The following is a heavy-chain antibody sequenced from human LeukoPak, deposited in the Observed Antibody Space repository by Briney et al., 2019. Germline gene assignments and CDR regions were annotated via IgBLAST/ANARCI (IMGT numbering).Heavy chain of an antibody. J-gene: IGHJ4*02. CDR2: INDGGHT. D-gene: IGHD3-10*01. Sequence: SETLSLTCTVSGGSIRITKFYWAWIRQSPGTGLEWLGSINDGGHTYYNPSLQSRVTISVDTSKNRFSLRLSSVTAADTAVYYRAGQRARFGEWAFDDWGQGTLVTVSS. V-gene: IGHV4-39*01. CDR1: GGSIRITKFY. CDR3: AGQRARFGEWAFDD.